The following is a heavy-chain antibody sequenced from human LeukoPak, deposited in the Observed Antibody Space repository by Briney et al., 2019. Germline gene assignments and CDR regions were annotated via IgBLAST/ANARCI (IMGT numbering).Heavy chain of an antibody. Sequence: PSETLSLTCTVSGGSISTNNWWSWVRQPPGKGLEWIGEIYHTGSTNYSPSLRSRVTMSIDKSNNQFSLNLNSVTAADTAVYYCAKSGDYLWDYWGQGTLVTVSS. V-gene: IGHV4-4*02. J-gene: IGHJ4*02. CDR3: AKSGDYLWDY. CDR2: IYHTGST. D-gene: IGHD3-16*01. CDR1: GGSISTNNW.